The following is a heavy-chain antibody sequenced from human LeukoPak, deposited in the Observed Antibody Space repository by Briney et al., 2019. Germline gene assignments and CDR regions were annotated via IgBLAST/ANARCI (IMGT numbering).Heavy chain of an antibody. V-gene: IGHV3-7*01. CDR3: ARDVSGYGRGY. D-gene: IGHD5-12*01. Sequence: GGSLRLSCAASGFTFSSYWMSWVRQSPGKGLEWVANINQDGSDKYYVDSVKGRFTISRDNAKTSLYLEMNSLRAEDTAVYYCARDVSGYGRGYWGQGTLVTVSS. CDR2: INQDGSDK. J-gene: IGHJ4*02. CDR1: GFTFSSYW.